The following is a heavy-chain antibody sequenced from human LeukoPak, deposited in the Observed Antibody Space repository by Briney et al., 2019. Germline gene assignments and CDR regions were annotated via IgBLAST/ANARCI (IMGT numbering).Heavy chain of an antibody. CDR3: ARGNRKLLWFGALGRAYYYYYMDV. J-gene: IGHJ6*03. CDR2: MNPNSGNT. D-gene: IGHD3-10*01. CDR1: GYTFTSYD. V-gene: IGHV1-8*01. Sequence: ASVKVSCKASGYTFTSYDINWVRQATGQGLEWMGWMNPNSGNTGYAQKFQGRVTMTRNTSISTAYMELSSLRSEDTAVYYCARGNRKLLWFGALGRAYYYYYMDVWGKGTTVTISS.